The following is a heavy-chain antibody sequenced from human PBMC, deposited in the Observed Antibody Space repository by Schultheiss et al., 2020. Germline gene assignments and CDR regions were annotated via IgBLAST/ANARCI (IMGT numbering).Heavy chain of an antibody. V-gene: IGHV1-18*01. Sequence: ESLKISCKASGYTFTSYGISWVRQAPGQGLEWMGWISAYNGNTNYAQKFQGRVTMTRDTSISTAYMELSRLRSDDTAVYYCARDYYGSGKTYGMDVWGKGTTVTVSS. CDR3: ARDYYGSGKTYGMDV. CDR1: GYTFTSYG. CDR2: ISAYNGNT. D-gene: IGHD3-10*01. J-gene: IGHJ6*04.